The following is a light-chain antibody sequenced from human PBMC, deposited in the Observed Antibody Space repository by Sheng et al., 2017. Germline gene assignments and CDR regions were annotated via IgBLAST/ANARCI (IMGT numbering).Light chain of an antibody. CDR1: QHIATF. J-gene: IGKJ5*01. Sequence: DILMSQSPSSVSASVGDRVNITCRASQHIATFLAWYQQKPGKAPKLLISAASTLQSGVPSRFSGSGSGTDFTLTISSLQPEDFATYHCQQAKTYPFTFGQGTRLETK. CDR3: QQAKTYPFT. V-gene: IGKV1-12*01. CDR2: AAS.